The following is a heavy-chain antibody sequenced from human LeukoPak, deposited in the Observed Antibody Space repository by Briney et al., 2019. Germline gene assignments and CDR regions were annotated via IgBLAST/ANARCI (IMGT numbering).Heavy chain of an antibody. J-gene: IGHJ4*02. CDR3: ARDLSYSSGWYHY. D-gene: IGHD6-19*01. CDR2: ISSSSSTI. CDR1: GFTFSSYS. V-gene: IGHV3-48*01. Sequence: GGSLRLSCAAPGFTFSSYSMNWVRQAPGKGLEWVSYISSSSSTIYYADSVKGRFTISRDNAKNSLYLQMNSLRAEDTAVYYCARDLSYSSGWYHYWGQGTLVTVSS.